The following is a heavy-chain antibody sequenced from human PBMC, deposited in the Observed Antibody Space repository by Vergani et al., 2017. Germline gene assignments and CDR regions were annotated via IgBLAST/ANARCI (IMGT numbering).Heavy chain of an antibody. CDR1: GGSFSGYY. D-gene: IGHD3-16*02. CDR2: INHSGST. J-gene: IGHJ4*02. V-gene: IGHV4-34*01. Sequence: QVQLQQWGAGLLKPSETLSLTCAVYGGSFSGYYRSWIRQPPGKGLEWIGEINHSGSTNYNPSLKSRVTISVDTSKNQFSLKLSSVTAAVTAVYYCARFGKDYVWESYRTLDYWGQGTLVTVSS. CDR3: ARFGKDYVWESYRTLDY.